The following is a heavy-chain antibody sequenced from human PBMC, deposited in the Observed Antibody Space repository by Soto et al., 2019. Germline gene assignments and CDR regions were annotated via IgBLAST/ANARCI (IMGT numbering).Heavy chain of an antibody. D-gene: IGHD3-22*01. CDR1: GDSIGTGGYY. CDR3: ATNHDDISGRTPLLFDS. Sequence: QVQLQESGPGLVKPSQTLSLTCTVSGDSIGTGGYYWDWIRQHPGKGPEWIGYIHYSGSTYYNPSLKSRLTISLDTSKNQFSLLLSSVTAADTAVYYCATNHDDISGRTPLLFDSWGQGTLVTVSS. V-gene: IGHV4-31*03. J-gene: IGHJ4*02. CDR2: IHYSGST.